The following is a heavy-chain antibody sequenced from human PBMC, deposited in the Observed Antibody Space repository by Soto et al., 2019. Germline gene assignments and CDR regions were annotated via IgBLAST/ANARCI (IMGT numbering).Heavy chain of an antibody. CDR1: GGSISSGDYY. V-gene: IGHV4-30-4*01. CDR2: XXXSXSX. CDR3: AGASGYANNWFDP. J-gene: IGHJ5*02. D-gene: IGHD5-12*01. Sequence: SETLSLTCTVSGGSISSGDYYWSWIRQPPGKGLEXIGYXXXSXSXXXNXXXXSRVTISVDTSKNQFSLKLSSVTAADTAVYYCAGASGYANNWFDPWGQGTLVTVSS.